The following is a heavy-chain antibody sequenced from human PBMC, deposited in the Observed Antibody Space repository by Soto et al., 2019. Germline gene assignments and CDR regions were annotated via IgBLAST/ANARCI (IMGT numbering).Heavy chain of an antibody. CDR1: GFTFSSYA. CDR2: ISGSGGIT. Sequence: GGSLRLSCAASGFTFSSYAMSWVRQAPGKGLEWVSAISGSGGITYYADSEKGRFTISRDNSKNTLYLQMNSLRAEDTAVYYCAKYSYYYFWSGFGFDSWGQGTLVTVSS. D-gene: IGHD3-3*01. CDR3: AKYSYYYFWSGFGFDS. J-gene: IGHJ5*01. V-gene: IGHV3-23*01.